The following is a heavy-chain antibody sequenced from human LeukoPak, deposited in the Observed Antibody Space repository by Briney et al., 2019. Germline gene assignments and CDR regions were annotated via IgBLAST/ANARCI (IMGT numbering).Heavy chain of an antibody. J-gene: IGHJ4*02. CDR1: GYTFTSYA. D-gene: IGHD6-13*01. CDR3: ARDPRSRRIAAAGTVLY. V-gene: IGHV7-4-1*02. Sequence: ASVKVSCKASGYTFTSYAMNWVRQAPGQGLEWMGWINTNTGNPTYAQGFTGRFVFSLDTSVSTAYLQISSLKAEDTAVYYCARDPRSRRIAAAGTVLYWGQGTLVTVSS. CDR2: INTNTGNP.